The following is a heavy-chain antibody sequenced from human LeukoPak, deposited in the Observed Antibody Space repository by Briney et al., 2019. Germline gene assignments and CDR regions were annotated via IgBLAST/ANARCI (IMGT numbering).Heavy chain of an antibody. Sequence: GSSVKVSCKASGGTFSSYAISWVRQAPGQGLEWMGRIIPIFGIANYAQKFQGRVTITADKSTSTAYVELSSLRSEDTAVYYCARGEPISFDYWGQGTLVTVSS. J-gene: IGHJ4*02. CDR1: GGTFSSYA. CDR2: IIPIFGIA. V-gene: IGHV1-69*04. CDR3: ARGEPISFDY. D-gene: IGHD1-26*01.